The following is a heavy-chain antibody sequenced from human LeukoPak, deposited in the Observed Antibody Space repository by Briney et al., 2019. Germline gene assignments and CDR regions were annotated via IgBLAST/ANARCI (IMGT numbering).Heavy chain of an antibody. CDR3: ARDYTTKLERRMYAFDI. CDR2: IYISGST. D-gene: IGHD1-1*01. Sequence: PSETLSLTCTVSGGSISSYYWSCIRQPAGKGLECIGRIYISGSTKYNPPLKSRVTMSVDTSKNQFSLKLSSGTAADTAVYYCARDYTTKLERRMYAFDIWGQGTMVTVSS. CDR1: GGSISSYY. J-gene: IGHJ3*02. V-gene: IGHV4-4*07.